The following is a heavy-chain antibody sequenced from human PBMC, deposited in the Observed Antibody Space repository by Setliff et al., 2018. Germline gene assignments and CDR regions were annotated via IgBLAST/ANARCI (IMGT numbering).Heavy chain of an antibody. CDR3: TRVGRQLVYYYYGMDV. CDR2: LNPSGGGT. CDR1: GYTFSGYY. V-gene: IGHV1-46*03. Sequence: ASVKVSCKASGYTFSGYYIHWVRQAPGQGLDWMGVLNPSGGGTEFAEKFQGRLTVTRDTSTSTVYMELSSLKTEDTAVYYCTRVGRQLVYYYYGMDVWGQGTTVTVSS. J-gene: IGHJ6*02. D-gene: IGHD6-13*01.